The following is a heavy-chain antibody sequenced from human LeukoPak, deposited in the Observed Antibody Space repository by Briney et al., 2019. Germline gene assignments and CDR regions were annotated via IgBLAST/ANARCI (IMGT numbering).Heavy chain of an antibody. D-gene: IGHD3-10*01. J-gene: IGHJ3*02. CDR2: INAGNGNT. Sequence: ASVKVSCKASGYTFTSYAMHWVRQAPGQRLEWMGWINAGNGNTKYSQKFQGRVTITRDTSASTAYMELSSLRSEDTAVYYCARSQLWSGEPLGAFDIWGQGTMVTVSS. V-gene: IGHV1-3*01. CDR1: GYTFTSYA. CDR3: ARSQLWSGEPLGAFDI.